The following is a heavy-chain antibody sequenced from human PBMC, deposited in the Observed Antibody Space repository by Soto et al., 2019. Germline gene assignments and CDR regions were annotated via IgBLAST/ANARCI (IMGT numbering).Heavy chain of an antibody. CDR2: INPNSGGT. V-gene: IGHV1-2*02. Sequence: ASVKVSCKASGYTFTGYYMHWVRQAPGQGLEWMGWINPNSGGTNYAQKFQGRVTMTRDTSISTAYMELSRLRSDDTAVYYCARSPYCSSTSCYSPYFDYWGQGPLVTVSS. D-gene: IGHD2-2*01. CDR1: GYTFTGYY. J-gene: IGHJ4*02. CDR3: ARSPYCSSTSCYSPYFDY.